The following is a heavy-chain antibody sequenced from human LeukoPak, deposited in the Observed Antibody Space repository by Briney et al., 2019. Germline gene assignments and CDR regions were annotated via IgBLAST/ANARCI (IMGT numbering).Heavy chain of an antibody. Sequence: ASVKVSCKASGYTFTGYYMHWVRQAPGQGLEWMGWINPNSGGTNYAQKFQGRVTMTRDTSISTAYMELSRLRSDDTAVYYCARDLIAAAGTMLYWGQGTLVTVSS. CDR2: INPNSGGT. CDR3: ARDLIAAAGTMLY. D-gene: IGHD6-13*01. J-gene: IGHJ4*02. CDR1: GYTFTGYY. V-gene: IGHV1-2*02.